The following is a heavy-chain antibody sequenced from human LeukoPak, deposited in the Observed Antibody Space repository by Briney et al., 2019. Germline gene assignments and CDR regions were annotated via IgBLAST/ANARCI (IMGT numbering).Heavy chain of an antibody. CDR2: INAGNGNT. J-gene: IGHJ4*02. D-gene: IGHD5-18*01. V-gene: IGHV1-3*01. Sequence: ASVKVSCKASGYTFTSNAIQWVRQAPGQRLEWMGWINAGNGNTKYSQKFQGRVTITRDTSASTAYMELSSLRSEDTAVYYCARGSGYSYGYLYYWGQGTLVTVSS. CDR3: ARGSGYSYGYLYY. CDR1: GYTFTSNA.